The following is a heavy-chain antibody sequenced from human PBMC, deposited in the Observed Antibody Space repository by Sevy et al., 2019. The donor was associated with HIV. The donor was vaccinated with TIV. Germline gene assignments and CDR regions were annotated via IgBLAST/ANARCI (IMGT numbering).Heavy chain of an antibody. CDR2: ISGSGGST. J-gene: IGHJ4*02. CDR3: AKVSVSTEGCFDY. Sequence: GGSPRLSCAASGFTFSSYAMSWVRQAPGKGLEWVSAISGSGGSTYYADSVKGRFTISRDNSKNTLYLQMNSLRAEDTAVYYCAKVSVSTEGCFDYWGQGTLVTVSS. CDR1: GFTFSSYA. V-gene: IGHV3-23*01. D-gene: IGHD1-26*01.